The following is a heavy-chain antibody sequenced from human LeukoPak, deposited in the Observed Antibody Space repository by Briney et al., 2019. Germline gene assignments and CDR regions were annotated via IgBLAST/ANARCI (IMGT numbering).Heavy chain of an antibody. J-gene: IGHJ4*02. V-gene: IGHV3-15*01. CDR1: GFTFSNAW. Sequence: GGSLRLSCAASGFTFSNAWMSWVRQAPGKGLEWVGRIKRKTDDGTTDYAAPVKGRFTISRDDSKNTLYLQMNSLKTEDTAVYYRTTDDHSNYDLVYWGQGTLVTVSS. CDR2: IKRKTDDGTT. D-gene: IGHD4-11*01. CDR3: TTDDHSNYDLVY.